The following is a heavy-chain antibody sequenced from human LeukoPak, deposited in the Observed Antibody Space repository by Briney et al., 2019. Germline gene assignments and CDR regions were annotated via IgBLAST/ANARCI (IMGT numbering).Heavy chain of an antibody. Sequence: GGSLRLSCAVSGITLNNYGMTWVRQAPGKGLEWVAGISDSGGSTKYADSVKGRFTISRVNPKNTLYLQMNSQRAEDTAVYFCAKRGVVIRVILVGFHKEAYYFESWGQGALVTVSS. J-gene: IGHJ4*02. CDR1: GITLNNYG. CDR3: AKRGVVIRVILVGFHKEAYYFES. D-gene: IGHD3/OR15-3a*01. CDR2: ISDSGGST. V-gene: IGHV3-23*01.